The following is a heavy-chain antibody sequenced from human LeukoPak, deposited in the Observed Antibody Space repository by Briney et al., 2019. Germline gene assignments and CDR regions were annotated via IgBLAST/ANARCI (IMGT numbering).Heavy chain of an antibody. V-gene: IGHV1-69*05. CDR3: ARDCASSWLKHPPSWFDP. D-gene: IGHD6-13*01. J-gene: IGHJ5*02. CDR2: IIPIFGTA. Sequence: SVKVSCKXSGGTFSSYAISWVRQAPGQGLDWMGRIIPIFGTANYAQKFQGRVTITTDESTSTAYMELSSLRSEDTAVYYCARDCASSWLKHPPSWFDPWGQGTLVTVSS. CDR1: GGTFSSYA.